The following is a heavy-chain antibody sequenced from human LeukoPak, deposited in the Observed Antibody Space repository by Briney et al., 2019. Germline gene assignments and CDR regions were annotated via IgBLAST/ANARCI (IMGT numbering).Heavy chain of an antibody. CDR3: AREPTWSGYFDS. J-gene: IGHJ4*02. V-gene: IGHV4-59*01. CDR1: GVSTSSYY. CDR2: IYYSGST. D-gene: IGHD3-3*01. Sequence: PSETLALTFTVSGVSTSSYYWSLIRQPPGKGLEWIGYIYYSGSTNYNPSLKSRVIISVDTSKNQFSLKLSSVTAADTALYYCAREPTWSGYFDSWGQGTLVTVSS.